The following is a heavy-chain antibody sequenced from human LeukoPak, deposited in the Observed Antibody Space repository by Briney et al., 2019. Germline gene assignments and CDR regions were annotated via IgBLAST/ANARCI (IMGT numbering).Heavy chain of an antibody. CDR2: INPNSGGT. Sequence: ACLKVSNNASGYTFTTCSMICVREPRGKRLKWMGWINPNSGGTNYAQKFQGRVTMTRDTSISTAYMELSRLISADTAVYYWARERCSSSWLEKGWFDSWGQGTLGTVSS. CDR1: GYTFTTCS. V-gene: IGHV1-2*02. CDR3: ARERCSSSWLEKGWFDS. D-gene: IGHD6-13*01. J-gene: IGHJ5*01.